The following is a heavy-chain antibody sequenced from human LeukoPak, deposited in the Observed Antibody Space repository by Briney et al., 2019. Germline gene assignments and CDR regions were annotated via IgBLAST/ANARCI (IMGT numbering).Heavy chain of an antibody. J-gene: IGHJ4*02. V-gene: IGHV4-4*07. D-gene: IGHD3-10*01. CDR1: GGSISSYY. CDR2: IYTSGST. CDR3: AREGNYYYGSGSYFDY. Sequence: SETLSLTCTVSGGSISSYYWSWIRQPAGKGLEWIGRIYTSGSTNYNPSLKSRVTMSVDTSKNQFSLKLSSVTAADTAVYYCAREGNYYYGSGSYFDYWGQGTLVTVSS.